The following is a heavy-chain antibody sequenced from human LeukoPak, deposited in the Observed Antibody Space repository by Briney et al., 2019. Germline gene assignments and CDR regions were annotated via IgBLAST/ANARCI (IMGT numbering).Heavy chain of an antibody. Sequence: SGGSLRLSCAASGFTFNDYYMSWIRQAPGKGLEWLSYINIGGINTHYADSVKGRFTISRDNAKKSLYLEMNNLRAEDTAVYYCATDGAGFDTWGQGVLVTVSS. CDR2: INIGGINT. J-gene: IGHJ5*02. V-gene: IGHV3-11*01. CDR3: ATDGAGFDT. CDR1: GFTFNDYY.